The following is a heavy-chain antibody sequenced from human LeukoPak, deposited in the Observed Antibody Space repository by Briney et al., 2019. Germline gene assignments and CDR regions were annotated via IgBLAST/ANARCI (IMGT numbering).Heavy chain of an antibody. D-gene: IGHD2-2*01. CDR1: GGSLSGHY. CDR2: IYYTGTT. V-gene: IGHV4-59*11. Sequence: SGTLSLTCTVGGGSLSGHYWGWIRQPPGEGLELVGHIYYTGTTFYNPSLNSRITITLDTSRNQFSLRLTSVIAADTAVYYCARFSWGCSTASCYLTNWGQGTLVTVSS. CDR3: ARFSWGCSTASCYLTN. J-gene: IGHJ4*02.